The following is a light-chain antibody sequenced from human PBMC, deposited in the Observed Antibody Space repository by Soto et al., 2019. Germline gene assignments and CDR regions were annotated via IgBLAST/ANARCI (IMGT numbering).Light chain of an antibody. Sequence: DIQMTQSPYSLSASVRDRVTITCRASQSISIYLNWYQQKPGEAPKLLIYAASSLQSGVPSRFSGSGSGTDFTLTISSLQPEDFATYYCQQSYSIPLTFGGGTKVDIK. CDR1: QSISIY. J-gene: IGKJ4*01. CDR2: AAS. CDR3: QQSYSIPLT. V-gene: IGKV1-39*01.